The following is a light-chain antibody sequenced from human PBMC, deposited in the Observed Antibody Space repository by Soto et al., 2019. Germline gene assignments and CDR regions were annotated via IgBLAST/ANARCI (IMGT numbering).Light chain of an antibody. V-gene: IGKV3-20*01. CDR2: SAS. CDR1: QSVASSY. CDR3: QQYDSPPWT. J-gene: IGKJ1*01. Sequence: EVVLTQSPGTLSLSPGERVTLSCRASQSVASSYLAWYQQKPGRAPRLLFYSASSRATGIPDRFSGSGSGTDFTLTIRRLEPEDFAVYYCQQYDSPPWTFGQGTKVEIK.